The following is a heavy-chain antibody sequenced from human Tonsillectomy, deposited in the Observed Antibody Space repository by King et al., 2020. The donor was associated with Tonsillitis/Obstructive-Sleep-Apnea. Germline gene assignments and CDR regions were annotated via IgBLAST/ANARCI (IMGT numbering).Heavy chain of an antibody. V-gene: IGHV4-34*01. D-gene: IGHD3-3*01. CDR1: GGSFSGYY. CDR3: ASLRFAGVVILYGMDV. Sequence: VQLQQWGAGLLKPSETLSLTCAVYGGSFSGYYWSWIRQPPGKGLEWIGEINHSGSTNYNPSLKSRVTISVDTSKNQFSLKLSSVTAADTAVYYCASLRFAGVVILYGMDVWGQGTTVTVSS. J-gene: IGHJ6*02. CDR2: INHSGST.